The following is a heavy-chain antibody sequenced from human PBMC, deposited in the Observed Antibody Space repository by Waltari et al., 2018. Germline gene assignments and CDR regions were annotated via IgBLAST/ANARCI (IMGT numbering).Heavy chain of an antibody. J-gene: IGHJ3*02. CDR2: ISWNSGSI. CDR3: AKGTYSGSYSSAFDI. V-gene: IGHV3-9*01. Sequence: EVQLVESGGGLVQPGRSLRLSCAASGFTFDDYAMHWVRQAPGKGLEWVSGISWNSGSIGYADSVKGRFTISRDNAKNSLYLQMNSLRAEDTALYYCAKGTYSGSYSSAFDIWGQGTMVTVSS. CDR1: GFTFDDYA. D-gene: IGHD1-26*01.